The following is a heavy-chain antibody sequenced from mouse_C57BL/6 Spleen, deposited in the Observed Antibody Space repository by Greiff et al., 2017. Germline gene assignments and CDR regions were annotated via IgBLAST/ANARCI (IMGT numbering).Heavy chain of an antibody. CDR3: ARKGVSYYFDY. Sequence: QVQLQQPGAELVKPGASVKLSCKASGYTFTSYWMQWVKQRPGQGLEWIGEIDPSDSYTNYNQKFKGKATLTVDTSSSTAYMQLRSLTSEDSAVYYCARKGVSYYFDYWGQGTTLTVAS. J-gene: IGHJ2*01. CDR2: IDPSDSYT. CDR1: GYTFTSYW. V-gene: IGHV1-50*01.